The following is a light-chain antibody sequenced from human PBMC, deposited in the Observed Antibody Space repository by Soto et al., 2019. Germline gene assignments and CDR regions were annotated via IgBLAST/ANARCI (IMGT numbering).Light chain of an antibody. V-gene: IGLV1-51*01. J-gene: IGLJ1*01. Sequence: QSVLTQPPSVSAAPGQKVTISCSGSSSNIGNNFVSWYQQVPGTAPKLLIYDNNKRPSGIPDRFSGSKSGTSATLGITGLQTGDEADYYCGTWDTSLSTPDVFGTGTKGTVL. CDR2: DNN. CDR3: GTWDTSLSTPDV. CDR1: SSNIGNNF.